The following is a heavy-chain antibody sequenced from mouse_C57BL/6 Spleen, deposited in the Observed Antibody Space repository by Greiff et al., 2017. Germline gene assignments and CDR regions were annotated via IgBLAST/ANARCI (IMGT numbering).Heavy chain of an antibody. CDR2: IDPENGDT. J-gene: IGHJ2*01. CDR1: GFNIKDDY. V-gene: IGHV14-4*01. Sequence: VQLQQSGAELVRPGASVKLSCTASGFNIKDDYMHWVKQRPEQGLEWIGWIDPENGDTEYASKFQGKATITADTSSNTAYLQLSSLTSEDTAVYYCTRAYFDDWGQGTTLTVSS. CDR3: TRAYFDD.